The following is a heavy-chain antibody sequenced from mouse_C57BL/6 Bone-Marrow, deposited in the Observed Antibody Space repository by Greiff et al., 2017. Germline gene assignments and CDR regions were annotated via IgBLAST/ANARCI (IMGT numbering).Heavy chain of an antibody. CDR2: IDPSDSYT. CDR1: GYNITSYW. V-gene: IGHV1-69*01. D-gene: IGHD1-1*01. Sequence: QVQLQQPGAELVMPGASVKLSCKASGYNITSYWMHWVKQRPGQGLEWIGEIDPSDSYTKYNQKLKGKATLTVDKSSSTAYMQLSCLPSGDSAVYYCARSFYYYVSSCSMDDWGPGTSVTVSS. J-gene: IGHJ4*01. CDR3: ARSFYYYVSSCSMDD.